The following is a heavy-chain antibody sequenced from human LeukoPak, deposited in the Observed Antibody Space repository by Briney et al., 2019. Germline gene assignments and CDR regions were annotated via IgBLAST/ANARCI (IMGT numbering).Heavy chain of an antibody. D-gene: IGHD5-12*01. CDR3: ARSAEWLRNAFDI. CDR1: GASTSHFY. V-gene: IGHV4-59*01. Sequence: SETLSLSCTVSGASTSHFYWNWIRQPPGKGLEWIGYMHNGGSSKHSPSLKSRVTISIDTSKNQFSLQLTSVTAADTAIYYCARSAEWLRNAFDIWGQGTMVSVSS. J-gene: IGHJ3*02. CDR2: MHNGGSS.